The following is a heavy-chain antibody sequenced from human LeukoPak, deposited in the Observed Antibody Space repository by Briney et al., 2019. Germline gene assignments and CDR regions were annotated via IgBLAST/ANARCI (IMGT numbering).Heavy chain of an antibody. CDR2: ISYDGSNK. Sequence: PGGSLRLSCAASGFTFSSYGMHWVRQAPGKGLEWVAVISYDGSNKYYADSVKGRFTISRDNSKNTLYLQMNSLRAEDTAVYYCAKDIVVVPAAILGYYYYYGMDVWGQGTTVTVSS. CDR1: GFTFSSYG. D-gene: IGHD2-2*02. CDR3: AKDIVVVPAAILGYYYYYGMDV. V-gene: IGHV3-30*18. J-gene: IGHJ6*02.